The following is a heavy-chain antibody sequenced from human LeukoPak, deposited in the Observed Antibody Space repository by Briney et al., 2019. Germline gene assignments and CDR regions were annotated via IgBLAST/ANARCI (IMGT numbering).Heavy chain of an antibody. J-gene: IGHJ6*03. D-gene: IGHD3-10*01. CDR1: GGSISSGSYY. Sequence: PSQTLSLTCTVSGGSISSGSYYWSWIRQPAGKGLEWIGRIYTSGSTNYNPSLKSRVTISVDTSKNQFSLKLSSVTAADTAVYYCARGSGHYGSGENYYYYYYMDVWGKGTTVTISS. CDR3: ARGSGHYGSGENYYYYYYMDV. CDR2: IYTSGST. V-gene: IGHV4-61*02.